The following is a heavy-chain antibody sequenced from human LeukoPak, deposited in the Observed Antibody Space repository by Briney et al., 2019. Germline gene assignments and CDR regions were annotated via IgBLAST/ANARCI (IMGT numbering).Heavy chain of an antibody. CDR2: INHSGST. V-gene: IGHV4-34*01. Sequence: SETLSLTCAVYGGSFSGYYWSWVRQSPGKGLEWIGEINHSGSTNYNPSLKSRVTISVDTSKNQFSLKLSSVTAADTAVYYCARGGGDCTNGVCPTPNWFDPWGQGTLVTVSS. D-gene: IGHD2-8*01. CDR3: ARGGGDCTNGVCPTPNWFDP. J-gene: IGHJ5*02. CDR1: GGSFSGYY.